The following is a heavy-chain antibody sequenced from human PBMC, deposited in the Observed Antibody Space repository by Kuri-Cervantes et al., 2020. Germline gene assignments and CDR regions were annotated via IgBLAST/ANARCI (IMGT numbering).Heavy chain of an antibody. V-gene: IGHV4-4*07. CDR3: ARDLTAYSHGYGRAFDI. D-gene: IGHD5-18*01. CDR1: GGSISSYY. Sequence: SETLSLTCTVSGGSISSYYWSWIRQPAGKGLEWIGRISTSGSTNYNPSLKSRVTVSIDKSKNQFSLKLSSVTAADTAVYYCARDLTAYSHGYGRAFDIWGQGTMVTVSS. J-gene: IGHJ3*02. CDR2: ISTSGST.